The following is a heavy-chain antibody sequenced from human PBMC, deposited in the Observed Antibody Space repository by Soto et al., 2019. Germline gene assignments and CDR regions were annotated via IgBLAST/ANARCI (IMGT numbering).Heavy chain of an antibody. CDR1: GGSISSGGYY. J-gene: IGHJ4*02. Sequence: QVQLQESGPGLVKPSQTLSLTCTVSGGSISSGGYYWSWIRQHPGKGLEWIGYIYYSGSTYYNPSLKSRVTISVDTSNNQFSLKLSSVTAADTAVYYCARDLPVLRFLEWLHYFDYWGQGTLVTVSS. V-gene: IGHV4-31*03. CDR3: ARDLPVLRFLEWLHYFDY. CDR2: IYYSGST. D-gene: IGHD3-3*01.